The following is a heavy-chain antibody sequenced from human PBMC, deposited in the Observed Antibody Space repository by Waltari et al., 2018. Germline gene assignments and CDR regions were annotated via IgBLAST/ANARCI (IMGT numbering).Heavy chain of an antibody. CDR3: ARDQKDLSSSWYSVPYG. CDR2: IGYDGSNK. CDR1: GFTFSSYG. Sequence: QVQLVESGGGVVQPGRSLRLSCAASGFTFSSYGMHWVRQAPGRGLVWVVVIGYDGSNKYYADSVKGRFTISGDNARKALYLQMNSLRAENTAVYYCARDQKDLSSSWYSVPYGWGQGTLVTVSS. V-gene: IGHV3-33*01. D-gene: IGHD6-13*01. J-gene: IGHJ4*02.